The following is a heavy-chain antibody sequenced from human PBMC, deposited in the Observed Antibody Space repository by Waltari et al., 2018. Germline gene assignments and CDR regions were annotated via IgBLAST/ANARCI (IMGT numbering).Heavy chain of an antibody. V-gene: IGHV3-23*01. CDR1: GFTFSNYA. D-gene: IGHD2-15*01. Sequence: EVQLLESGGGLVQPGGSLRLSCEASGFTFSNYAMSWVRQAPGKGLEWVSAISGRGGSTFYADSVKGRFTIARDDSKNTLFMQMNSLRAEDTAVYYCARDEPTYCSGGRCPSFDYWGQGTLVTVSS. CDR3: ARDEPTYCSGGRCPSFDY. CDR2: ISGRGGST. J-gene: IGHJ4*02.